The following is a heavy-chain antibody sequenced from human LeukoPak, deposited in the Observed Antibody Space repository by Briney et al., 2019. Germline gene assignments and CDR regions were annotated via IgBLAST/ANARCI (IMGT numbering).Heavy chain of an antibody. D-gene: IGHD2-21*02. J-gene: IGHJ4*02. CDR3: ASLAYCGGDCYSRVRFDY. CDR1: GGSISSSSYY. CDR2: IYYSGST. Sequence: PSETLSLTCTVSGGSISSSSYYWGWIRQPPGTGLEWLGSIYYSGSTYYNPSLKSRVTISVDTSKNQFSLKLSSVTAADTAVYYCASLAYCGGDCYSRVRFDYWGQGTLVTVSS. V-gene: IGHV4-39*07.